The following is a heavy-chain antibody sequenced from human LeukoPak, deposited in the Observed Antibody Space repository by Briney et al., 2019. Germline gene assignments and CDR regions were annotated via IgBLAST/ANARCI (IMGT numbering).Heavy chain of an antibody. Sequence: ASVKVSCKASGYTFTSYGISWVRQAPGQGLEWMGWISAYNGNTNYAQKLQGRVTMTTDTSTSTAYMELRSLRSDDTAVYYCARDQGFTYYDFWSGSPEWGQGTLVTVSS. CDR2: ISAYNGNT. D-gene: IGHD3-3*01. V-gene: IGHV1-18*01. J-gene: IGHJ4*02. CDR3: ARDQGFTYYDFWSGSPE. CDR1: GYTFTSYG.